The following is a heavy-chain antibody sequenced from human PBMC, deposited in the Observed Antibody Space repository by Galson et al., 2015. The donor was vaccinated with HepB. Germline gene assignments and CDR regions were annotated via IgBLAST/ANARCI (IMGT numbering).Heavy chain of an antibody. D-gene: IGHD3-3*01. CDR3: ARGYYDLWGGYYQGLSY. J-gene: IGHJ4*02. Sequence: SVKVSCKASGYTFTGYYMHWVRQAPGQGLEWMGRINPNSGGTNYAQKFQGRVTMTRHTSISTAYMELSRLRSDDTAVYYCARGYYDLWGGYYQGLSYWGQGTLVTVSS. CDR2: INPNSGGT. V-gene: IGHV1-2*06. CDR1: GYTFTGYY.